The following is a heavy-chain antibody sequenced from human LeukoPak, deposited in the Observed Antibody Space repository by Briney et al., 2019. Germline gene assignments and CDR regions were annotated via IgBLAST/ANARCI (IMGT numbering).Heavy chain of an antibody. CDR1: GGSISSGGYY. Sequence: SETLSLTCTVSGGSISSGGYYWSWIRQHPGKGLEWIGYIYYSGSTYYNPSLKSRVTISVDTSKNQFSLKLSSVTAADTAVYYCARYKVVTQSEVPRYFDYWGQGTLVTVSS. CDR2: IYYSGST. D-gene: IGHD2-21*02. V-gene: IGHV4-31*03. CDR3: ARYKVVTQSEVPRYFDY. J-gene: IGHJ4*02.